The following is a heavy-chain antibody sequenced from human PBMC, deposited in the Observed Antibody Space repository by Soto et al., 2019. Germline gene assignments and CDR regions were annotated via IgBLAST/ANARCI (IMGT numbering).Heavy chain of an antibody. CDR2: INHSGST. D-gene: IGHD6-13*01. CDR1: GGSFSGYY. CDR3: ARGPAAAGTNWFDP. J-gene: IGHJ5*02. Sequence: QVQLQQWGAGLLKPSETLSLTCAVYGGSFSGYYWSWIRQPPGKGLEWIGEINHSGSTNYNPSLKSRVTISVDTSKNQCSLKLSSVTAADTAVYYCARGPAAAGTNWFDPWGQGTLVTVSS. V-gene: IGHV4-34*01.